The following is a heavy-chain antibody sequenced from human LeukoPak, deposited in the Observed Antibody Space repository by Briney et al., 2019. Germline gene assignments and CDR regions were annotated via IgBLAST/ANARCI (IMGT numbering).Heavy chain of an antibody. J-gene: IGHJ4*02. CDR2: IYPGDSDT. Sequence: GESLKISCKGSTYGFTTYWIAWVRQMPGKGLEWMGIIYPGDSDTRYSPSFQGQDTISADKSINTAYLQWSSLKASDTAMYYCARSLATTYYFDYWGQGTLVTVSS. CDR1: TYGFTTYW. CDR3: ARSLATTYYFDY. D-gene: IGHD5-12*01. V-gene: IGHV5-51*01.